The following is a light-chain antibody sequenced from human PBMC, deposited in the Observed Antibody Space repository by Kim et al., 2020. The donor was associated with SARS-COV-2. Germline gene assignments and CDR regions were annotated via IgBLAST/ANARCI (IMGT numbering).Light chain of an antibody. CDR1: QAISSW. V-gene: IGKV1D-16*01. J-gene: IGKJ4*01. Sequence: DIQMTQSPSSLSASVGDRVTITCRASQAISSWLAWYQQKPEKAPKSLIFAATNLQSGVPSRFSGTGSGTDFTLTISNLQPEDFATYYCQQYNSYPLTFGGETKVDIK. CDR3: QQYNSYPLT. CDR2: AAT.